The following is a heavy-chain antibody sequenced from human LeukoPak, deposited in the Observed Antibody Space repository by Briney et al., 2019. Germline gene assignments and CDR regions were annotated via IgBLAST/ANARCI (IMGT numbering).Heavy chain of an antibody. CDR1: GFTFSDYN. CDR3: ARDNYDSSGPYYFDY. CDR2: ISSSSSYI. Sequence: PGGSLRLPCAASGFTFSDYNMNWVRQAPGKGLEWVSSISSSSSYIYYADSVKGRFTISRDNARNSLYLQMNSLRAEDTAVYYCARDNYDSSGPYYFDYWGQGTLVTVSS. V-gene: IGHV3-21*01. D-gene: IGHD3-22*01. J-gene: IGHJ4*02.